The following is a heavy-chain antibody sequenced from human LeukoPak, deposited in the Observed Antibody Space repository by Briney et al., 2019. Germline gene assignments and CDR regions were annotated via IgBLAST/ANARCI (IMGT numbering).Heavy chain of an antibody. J-gene: IGHJ4*02. CDR2: INSDGSST. V-gene: IGHV3-74*01. CDR1: GFTFNSYW. D-gene: IGHD3-3*01. CDR3: AREQANSYYDFWSGQNSLLDY. Sequence: GGSLRLSCAASGFTFNSYWMHWVRQAPGKGLVWVSRINSDGSSTSYADSVKGRFTISRDNAKNTLYLQMNSLRAEDTAVYYCAREQANSYYDFWSGQNSLLDYWGQGTLDTVSS.